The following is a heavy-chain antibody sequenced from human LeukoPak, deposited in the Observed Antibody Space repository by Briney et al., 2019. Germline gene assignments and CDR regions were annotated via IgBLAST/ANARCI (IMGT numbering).Heavy chain of an antibody. Sequence: GGSLRLSCAASGFTFSTYGMHWVRQAPGKGLEWVAVIWYDGSNEYYPDSVKGRFTISRDNSKNTLYLQMNSLRAEDTAVYYRARGSYYSDNSDPLVWGQGTTVTVSS. CDR1: GFTFSTYG. V-gene: IGHV3-33*01. D-gene: IGHD3-22*01. CDR3: ARGSYYSDNSDPLV. J-gene: IGHJ6*02. CDR2: IWYDGSNE.